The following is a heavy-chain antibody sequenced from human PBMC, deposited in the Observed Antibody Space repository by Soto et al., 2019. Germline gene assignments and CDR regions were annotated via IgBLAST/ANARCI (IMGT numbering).Heavy chain of an antibody. CDR2: ISSSSSYI. V-gene: IGHV3-21*01. Sequence: GWSLRLSCAASGFTFSSYSMNWVRQAPGKGLEWVSSISSSSSYIYYADSVKGRFTISRDNAKNSLYLQMNSLRAEDTAVYYCARDTTRYNWNDVDYFDYWGQGTLVTVSS. CDR1: GFTFSSYS. J-gene: IGHJ4*02. D-gene: IGHD1-1*01. CDR3: ARDTTRYNWNDVDYFDY.